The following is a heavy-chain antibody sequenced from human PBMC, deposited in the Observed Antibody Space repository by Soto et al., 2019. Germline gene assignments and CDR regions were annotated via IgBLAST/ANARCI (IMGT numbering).Heavy chain of an antibody. Sequence: GASVKVSCKVSGYTLTGLSMHWVRQAPGKGLEWMGGFDPEDGETIYAQKFQGRVTMTEDTSTDTAYMELSRLRSDDTAVYYCARATYSSSWYKTFYYYGMDVWGQGTTVTVSS. V-gene: IGHV1-24*01. CDR1: GYTLTGLS. CDR3: ARATYSSSWYKTFYYYGMDV. D-gene: IGHD6-13*01. J-gene: IGHJ6*02. CDR2: FDPEDGET.